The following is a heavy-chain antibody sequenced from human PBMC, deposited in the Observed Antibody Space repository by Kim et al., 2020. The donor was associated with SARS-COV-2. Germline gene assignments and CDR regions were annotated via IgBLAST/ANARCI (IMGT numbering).Heavy chain of an antibody. J-gene: IGHJ4*02. Sequence: SETLSLTCTVSSDSISSYYCIWIRQLPGKGLEWIVYIYYSGTTNYNPSLNSRVTISWDTSKNQFSLELTSVTDADTAVYYCARSEGRGSWHQFDYWGQG. V-gene: IGHV4-59*01. CDR3: ARSEGRGSWHQFDY. CDR1: SDSISSYY. CDR2: IYYSGTT. D-gene: IGHD6-13*01.